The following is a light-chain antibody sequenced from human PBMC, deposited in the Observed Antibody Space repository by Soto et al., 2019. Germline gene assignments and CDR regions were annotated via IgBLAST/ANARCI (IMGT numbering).Light chain of an antibody. J-gene: IGKJ4*01. CDR3: QQANSFPLA. CDR1: QGISSL. Sequence: DIQMTQSPSSVSASVGDRVTITCRASQGISSLLAWYQQKPGKAPNLLIHTASSLQSGVPSRFSGSGSGTDWTLTISSLQPEDFATYYCQQANSFPLAFEGGTKVEIK. CDR2: TAS. V-gene: IGKV1-12*01.